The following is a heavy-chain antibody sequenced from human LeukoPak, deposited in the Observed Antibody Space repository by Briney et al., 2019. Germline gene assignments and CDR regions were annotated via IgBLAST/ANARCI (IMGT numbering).Heavy chain of an antibody. Sequence: GGSLRLSCAASGFTFSSYWMSWVRQAPGKGLEWVANIKQDGSEKYYVDSVKSRFTISRDNAKNSLYLQMNSLRAEDTAVYYCARVTGDGDYGGWYFDLWGRGTLVTVSS. V-gene: IGHV3-7*01. J-gene: IGHJ2*01. CDR1: GFTFSSYW. CDR3: ARVTGDGDYGGWYFDL. D-gene: IGHD4-17*01. CDR2: IKQDGSEK.